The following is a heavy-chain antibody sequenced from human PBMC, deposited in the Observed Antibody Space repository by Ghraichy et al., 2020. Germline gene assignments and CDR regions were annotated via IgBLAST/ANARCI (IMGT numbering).Heavy chain of an antibody. CDR3: ARGGAVEDAFDI. CDR1: GGSISSYY. CDR2: IYYSGST. J-gene: IGHJ3*02. V-gene: IGHV4-59*01. Sequence: SETLSLTCTVSGGSISSYYWSWIRQPPGKGLEWIGYIYYSGSTNYNPSLKSRVTISVDTSKNQFSLKLSSVTAADTAVYYCARGGAVEDAFDIWGQGTMVTVSS. D-gene: IGHD4/OR15-4a*01.